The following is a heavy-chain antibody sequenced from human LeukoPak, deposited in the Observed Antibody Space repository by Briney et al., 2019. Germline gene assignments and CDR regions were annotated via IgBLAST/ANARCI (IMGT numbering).Heavy chain of an antibody. CDR3: AKTRYHGSGRYYCYMDV. J-gene: IGHJ6*03. Sequence: GGSLRLSCAASGFTFSTYWMTWVRQAPGKGLEWVASVKQDGSEKYYVDSVKGRFTIFRDNAKNSLYLQMNSLRAEDTAVYYCAKTRYHGSGRYYCYMDVWGKGTTVTISS. V-gene: IGHV3-7*01. D-gene: IGHD3-10*01. CDR1: GFTFSTYW. CDR2: VKQDGSEK.